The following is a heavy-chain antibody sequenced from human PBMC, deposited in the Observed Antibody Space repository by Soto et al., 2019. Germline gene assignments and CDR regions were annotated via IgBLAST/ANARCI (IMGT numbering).Heavy chain of an antibody. Sequence: QVQLVESGGGVVQPGRSLRLSCAASGFTFSSYAMHWVRQAPGKGLEWVAVISYDGSNKYYADSVKGRFTISRDNSKNTLYLEMNSVKAEDTAVYYCARGDYGDYADYWGQGTLVTVSS. CDR1: GFTFSSYA. J-gene: IGHJ4*02. V-gene: IGHV3-30-3*01. D-gene: IGHD4-17*01. CDR2: ISYDGSNK. CDR3: ARGDYGDYADY.